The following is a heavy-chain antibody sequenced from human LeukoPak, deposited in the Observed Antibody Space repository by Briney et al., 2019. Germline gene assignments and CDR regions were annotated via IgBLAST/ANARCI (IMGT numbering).Heavy chain of an antibody. Sequence: GGSLRLSCAASGFTFDDYAMHWVRQAPGKGLEWVSLISGGGGSTYYADSVKGRFTISRDNSKNSLYLQMNSLRTEDTALYYCAKDMRGDIVVPTFDYWAQGTLVTVSS. CDR1: GFTFDDYA. CDR2: ISGGGGST. V-gene: IGHV3-43*02. J-gene: IGHJ4*02. D-gene: IGHD2-2*01. CDR3: AKDMRGDIVVPTFDY.